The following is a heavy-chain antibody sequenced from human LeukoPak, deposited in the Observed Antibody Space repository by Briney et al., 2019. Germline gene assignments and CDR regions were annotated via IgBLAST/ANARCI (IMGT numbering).Heavy chain of an antibody. J-gene: IGHJ3*02. CDR1: GFSFSSYG. CDR2: IWYVGSNN. D-gene: IGHD3-3*01. Sequence: PGGSLRLSCAAAGFSFSSYGMHWVRQAQGRGRGWGAVIWYVGSNNSYADSGKGRVTISRDNSKNTLYLQMNRLRAEDTAVYYCAGSGYSKDAFDIWGQGTMATVSS. V-gene: IGHV3-33*01. CDR3: AGSGYSKDAFDI.